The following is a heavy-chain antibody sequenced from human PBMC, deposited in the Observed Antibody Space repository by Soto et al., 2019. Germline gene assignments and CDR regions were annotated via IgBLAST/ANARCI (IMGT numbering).Heavy chain of an antibody. CDR3: ARSPTAVPTPRRDTFDV. V-gene: IGHV4-39*01. CDR2: IYYSGSP. Sequence: SETLSLTCTVSGGSISISTYNWGWIRQPPGKRLEWIGNIYYSGSPYYNPSLKSRVTISVDTSRNQLSLKLSSVTAADTAVYYCARSPTAVPTPRRDTFDVWGQGTMVTVSS. CDR1: GGSISISTYN. D-gene: IGHD1-26*01. J-gene: IGHJ3*01.